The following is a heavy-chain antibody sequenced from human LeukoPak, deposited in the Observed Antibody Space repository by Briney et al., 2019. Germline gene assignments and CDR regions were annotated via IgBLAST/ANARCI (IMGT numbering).Heavy chain of an antibody. CDR1: GYTFTSYG. Sequence: ASVKVSCKASGYTFTSYGSSWVRQAPGQGLEWMGWTSAYNGNTNYAQKLQGRVTLTTDTSTSTAYMELRSLRSDDTAVYYCARGVKTAYYDSSGYSPGGYWGQGTLVTVSS. CDR3: ARGVKTAYYDSSGYSPGGY. D-gene: IGHD3-22*01. V-gene: IGHV1-18*01. J-gene: IGHJ4*02. CDR2: TSAYNGNT.